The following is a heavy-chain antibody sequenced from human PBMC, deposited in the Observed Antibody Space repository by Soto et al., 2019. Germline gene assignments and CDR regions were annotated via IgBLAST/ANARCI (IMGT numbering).Heavy chain of an antibody. Sequence: QVRLVESGGGVVQPGRSLRLSCTASGFSFSSYAMYWFRQPPGKGLEWVAVISHDGINKHYADSVKGRVTVSRDNSNHSLELHLNSLRGEDTAMYYCARDMYSSDYFVKWFEPWGQGTLVTVSS. J-gene: IGHJ5*02. V-gene: IGHV3-30-3*01. CDR2: ISHDGINK. CDR3: ARDMYSSDYFVKWFEP. D-gene: IGHD6-19*01. CDR1: GFSFSSYA.